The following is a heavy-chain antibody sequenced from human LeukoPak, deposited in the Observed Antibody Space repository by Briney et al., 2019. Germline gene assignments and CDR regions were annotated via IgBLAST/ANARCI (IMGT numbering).Heavy chain of an antibody. V-gene: IGHV3-11*04. CDR3: ARGRIVVVPAAPIDY. D-gene: IGHD2-2*01. J-gene: IGHJ4*02. CDR1: GFTFSDYY. Sequence: GGSLRLSCAASGFTFSDYYMSWIRQAPGKGLEWVSYISSSGSTMYYADSVKGRFTISRDNAKNSLYLQMHSLRAEDTAMYYCARGRIVVVPAAPIDYWGQGTLVTVSS. CDR2: ISSSGSTM.